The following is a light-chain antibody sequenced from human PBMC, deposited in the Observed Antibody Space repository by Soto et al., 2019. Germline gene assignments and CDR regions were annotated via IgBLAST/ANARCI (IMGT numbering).Light chain of an antibody. Sequence: DIVMTQSPDSLAVSLGERATINCKSSQSVLYSSNNKNYLAWYQQKPGQPPKLLIYWASTRESGVPDRFSGSGSGTDFTLTISSLQAEDVAVYYXQQYYSTPITFGQGTRLEIK. V-gene: IGKV4-1*01. CDR2: WAS. CDR3: QQYYSTPIT. CDR1: QSVLYSSNNKNY. J-gene: IGKJ5*01.